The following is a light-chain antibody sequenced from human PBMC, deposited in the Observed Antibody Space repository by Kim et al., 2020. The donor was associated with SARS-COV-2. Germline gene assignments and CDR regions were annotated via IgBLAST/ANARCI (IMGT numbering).Light chain of an antibody. Sequence: VSPGQTASITCSGDKLGDKYACWYQQKPGQSPVLVIYQDSKRPSGIPERFSGSSSGNTATLTISGTQAMDEADYYCQAWDSSPNWVFGGGTQLTVL. V-gene: IGLV3-1*01. CDR2: QDS. CDR1: KLGDKY. CDR3: QAWDSSPNWV. J-gene: IGLJ3*02.